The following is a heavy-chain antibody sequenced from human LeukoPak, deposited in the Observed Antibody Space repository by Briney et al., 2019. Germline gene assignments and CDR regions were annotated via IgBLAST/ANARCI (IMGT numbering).Heavy chain of an antibody. D-gene: IGHD6-13*01. CDR1: GFTFSSYA. J-gene: IGHJ3*02. Sequence: PGGSLRLSCAASGFTFSSYAMRWVRQAPGKGLEWASAISGSGGSALYADSVKGRFTISRDNSRNTLYLQMNSLRAEDTAVYYCAKSPMYTSTCPGHAFDIWGQGTMVTVSS. CDR3: AKSPMYTSTCPGHAFDI. V-gene: IGHV3-23*01. CDR2: ISGSGGSA.